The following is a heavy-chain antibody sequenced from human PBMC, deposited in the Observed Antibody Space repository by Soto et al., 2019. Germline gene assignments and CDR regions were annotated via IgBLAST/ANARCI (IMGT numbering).Heavy chain of an antibody. J-gene: IGHJ6*02. CDR1: GFTFGDYA. CDR2: IRSEADGGTT. D-gene: IGHD6-13*01. CDR3: TRDESSSWYRLYGMDV. Sequence: GGSLRLSCTASGFTFGDYAMSWFRQAPGKGLEWVGFIRSEADGGTTECAASVKGRFTISRDDSKSIAYLQMNSLKTEDTAVYYCTRDESSSWYRLYGMDVWGQGTTVTVSS. V-gene: IGHV3-49*03.